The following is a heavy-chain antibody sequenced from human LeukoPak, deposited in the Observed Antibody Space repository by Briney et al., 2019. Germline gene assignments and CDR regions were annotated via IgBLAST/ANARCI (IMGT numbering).Heavy chain of an antibody. J-gene: IGHJ4*02. D-gene: IGHD4-11*01. CDR3: ARGGVTAGFDY. Sequence: PGGSLRLSCAASGFTLGVSWMTWVHQAPGKGLEWVANINREGTKIDYLDSVKGRFTISRDSAKNALYLQMNSLRVEDTAVYFCARGGVTAGFDYWGQGTLVTVSS. V-gene: IGHV3-7*01. CDR1: GFTLGVSW. CDR2: INREGTKI.